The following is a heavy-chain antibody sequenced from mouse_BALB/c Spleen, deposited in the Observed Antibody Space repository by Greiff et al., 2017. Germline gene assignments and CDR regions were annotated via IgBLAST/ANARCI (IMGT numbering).Heavy chain of an antibody. V-gene: IGHV14-1*02. J-gene: IGHJ3*01. CDR1: GFNITDYY. CDR3: APSSGWFAY. CDR2: IDPENGNT. Sequence: EVKLQESGAELVRPGALVKLSCKASGFNITDYYMHWVKQRPEQGLEWIGWIDPENGNTIYDPKFQGKASITADTSSNTAYLQLSSLTSEDTAVYYCAPSSGWFAYWGQGTLVTVSA.